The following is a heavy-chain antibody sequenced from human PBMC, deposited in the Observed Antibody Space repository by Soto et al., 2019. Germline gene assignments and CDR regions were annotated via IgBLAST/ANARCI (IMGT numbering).Heavy chain of an antibody. D-gene: IGHD2-15*01. CDR1: GYSVSSSDYY. CDR2: MFYSGLT. V-gene: IGHV4-39*01. CDR3: APLTVSLSGPYGIHV. Sequence: PSETLSLTCSVSGYSVSSSDYYWAWIRQPPGKGLEWIGSMFYSGLTYYNPSLKSRVTLSVDTSKNHFAVRLNSVTAADTAVYYGAPLTVSLSGPYGIHVWGQGTTVTVSS. J-gene: IGHJ6*02.